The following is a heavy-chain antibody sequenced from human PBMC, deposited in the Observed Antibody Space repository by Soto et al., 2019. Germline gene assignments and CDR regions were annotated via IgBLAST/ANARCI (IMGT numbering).Heavy chain of an antibody. CDR3: ARCGTGCSFDY. CDR2: IWYDGSNK. J-gene: IGHJ4*02. CDR1: GFTFSSYG. Sequence: QVQLVESGGGVVQPGRSLRLSCAASGFTFSSYGIHWVRQAPGKGLEWVALIWYDGSNKYYADSVKGRFTVSRDNSKNTVYLQMNSLRAEDTGVYSCARCGTGCSFDYWGQGILVTVSS. D-gene: IGHD1-26*01. V-gene: IGHV3-33*01.